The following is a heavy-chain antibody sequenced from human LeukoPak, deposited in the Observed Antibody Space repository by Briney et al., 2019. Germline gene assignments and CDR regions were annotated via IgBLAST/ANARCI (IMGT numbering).Heavy chain of an antibody. CDR3: ARRWLWFGESTTQFDY. CDR1: GGSISSSSDY. CDR2: INYSGST. V-gene: IGHV4-39*07. Sequence: SETLSLTCTVSGGSISSSSDYWGWIRQPPGKGLEWIGSINYSGSTCYNPSLKSRVTISVDTSKNQFSLKLSSVTAADTAVYYCARRWLWFGESTTQFDYWGQGTLVTVSS. J-gene: IGHJ4*02. D-gene: IGHD3-10*01.